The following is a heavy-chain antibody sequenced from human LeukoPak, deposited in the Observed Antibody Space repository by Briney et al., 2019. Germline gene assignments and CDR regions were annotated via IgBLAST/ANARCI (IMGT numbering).Heavy chain of an antibody. CDR1: KFPLSKYD. CDR3: AKGLAANWYNWFDP. Sequence: GGSLRLSCAASKFPLSKYDMHWVRQAPGKGLEWVSAISGSGGSTYYADSVKGRFTISRDNSKNTLYLQMNSLRAEDTAVYYCAKGLAANWYNWFDPWGQGTLVTVSS. CDR2: ISGSGGST. D-gene: IGHD6-13*01. J-gene: IGHJ5*02. V-gene: IGHV3-23*01.